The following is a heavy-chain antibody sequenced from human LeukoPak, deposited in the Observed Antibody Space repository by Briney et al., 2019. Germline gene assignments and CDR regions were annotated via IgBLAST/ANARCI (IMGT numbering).Heavy chain of an antibody. Sequence: PGGSLRLSCAVSGITLSNYGTSWVRQAPGKGLEWVVGISDSGGSTDYADSVKARFTISRDNPKNTLYLQMNSLRAEDTAVYFCARRGVVIRVILVGFHKEAFYFDSWGQGALVTVSS. V-gene: IGHV3-23*01. CDR2: ISDSGGST. D-gene: IGHD3-22*01. CDR1: GITLSNYG. J-gene: IGHJ4*02. CDR3: ARRGVVIRVILVGFHKEAFYFDS.